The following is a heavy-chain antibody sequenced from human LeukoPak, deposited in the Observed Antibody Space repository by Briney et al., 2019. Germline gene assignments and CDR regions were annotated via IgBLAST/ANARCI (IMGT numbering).Heavy chain of an antibody. CDR3: ATQLTGSYWYFDL. CDR2: IYTSGST. CDR1: GGSISSGSYY. J-gene: IGHJ2*01. V-gene: IGHV4-61*02. Sequence: SETLSLTCTVSGGSISSGSYYWSWIRQPAGKGLEWIGRIYTSGSTYYNPSLKSRVTISVDTSKNQFSLKLSSVTAADTAVYYCATQLTGSYWYFDLWGRGTLVTVSS. D-gene: IGHD7-27*01.